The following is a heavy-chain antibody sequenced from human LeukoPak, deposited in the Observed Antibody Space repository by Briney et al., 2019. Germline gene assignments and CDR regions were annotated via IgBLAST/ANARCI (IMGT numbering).Heavy chain of an antibody. D-gene: IGHD6-13*01. J-gene: IGHJ4*02. CDR2: INHSGST. V-gene: IGHV4-34*01. Sequence: SETLSLTCAVYGGSFRRYYWRWIRQPPGKGLEWIGEINHSGSTNYNPSLKSRVTISVDTSKNQCSLKLSSVTAADTAVYYCARGLRYSSSWYCYWGQGTLVTVSS. CDR1: GGSFRRYY. CDR3: ARGLRYSSSWYCY.